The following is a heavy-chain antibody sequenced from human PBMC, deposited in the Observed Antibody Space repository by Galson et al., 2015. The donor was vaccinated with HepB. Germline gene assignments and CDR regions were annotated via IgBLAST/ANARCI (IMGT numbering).Heavy chain of an antibody. CDR1: GFTFSSYG. V-gene: IGHV3-30*18. Sequence: SLRLSCAASGFTFSSYGMHWVRQAPGKGLEWVAVISYDGSNKYYADSVKGRFTISRDNSKNTLYLQMNSLRAEDTAVYYCAKDIVVVVAAIHYYGMDVWGQGTTVTVSS. CDR2: ISYDGSNK. CDR3: AKDIVVVVAAIHYYGMDV. J-gene: IGHJ6*02. D-gene: IGHD2-15*01.